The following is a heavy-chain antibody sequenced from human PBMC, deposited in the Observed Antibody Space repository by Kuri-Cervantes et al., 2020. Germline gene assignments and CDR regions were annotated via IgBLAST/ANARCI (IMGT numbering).Heavy chain of an antibody. CDR1: GFTLSLYS. J-gene: IGHJ4*02. CDR3: VREGAGIAVAEESY. V-gene: IGHV3-21*04. CDR2: ISSSASYK. Sequence: GESLKISCAASGFTLSLYSMNWVRQAPGRGLEWVSSISSSASYKYYADSLKGRFTISRDNAKNSLYLQMNSLRAEDTGVYYCVREGAGIAVAEESYWGQGTLVTVSS. D-gene: IGHD6-19*01.